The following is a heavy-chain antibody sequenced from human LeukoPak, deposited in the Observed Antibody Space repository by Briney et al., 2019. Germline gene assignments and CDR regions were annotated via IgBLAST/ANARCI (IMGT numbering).Heavy chain of an antibody. J-gene: IGHJ4*02. V-gene: IGHV3-21*01. CDR3: TTDPFIAASPVDY. Sequence: GGSLRLSCAASGFSFSTYTMNWVRQAPGKGLEWVSSISSSSTYMYYADSVKRRFTTSRDNAKNSLYLQMNSLRAEDTAVYFCTTDPFIAASPVDYWGQGTLATVSS. CDR1: GFSFSTYT. CDR2: ISSSSTYM. D-gene: IGHD6-13*01.